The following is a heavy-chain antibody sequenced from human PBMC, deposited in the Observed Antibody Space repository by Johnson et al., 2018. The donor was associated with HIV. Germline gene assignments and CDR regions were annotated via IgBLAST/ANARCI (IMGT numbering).Heavy chain of an antibody. CDR1: GFTFSNSS. Sequence: EVQLVESGGGLVKPGGSLRLSCAASGFTFSNSSMSWVRQAPGKGLEWVGRIQSKTDGGTTDYAAPVKVRFTISRDDSKNTLYLQMNSLKTEDTAVYYCTTPSGSYVSSYDAFDIWGQGTMVTVSS. D-gene: IGHD1-26*01. J-gene: IGHJ3*02. CDR2: IQSKTDGGTT. V-gene: IGHV3-15*01. CDR3: TTPSGSYVSSYDAFDI.